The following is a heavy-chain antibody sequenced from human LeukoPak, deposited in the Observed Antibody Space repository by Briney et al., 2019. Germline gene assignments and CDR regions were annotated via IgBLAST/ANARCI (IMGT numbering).Heavy chain of an antibody. V-gene: IGHV3-7*01. D-gene: IGHD2-15*01. CDR3: ARDLSGPSFY. J-gene: IGHJ4*02. Sequence: GGSLRLSCVASGFTFSNYWTSWVGQAPGKGLEWVVNIKQDGSETYSVDSVKGRFTISRDNAKNSLYLQMNGLRAEDTAVYYCARDLSGPSFYWGQGTLVTVSS. CDR2: IKQDGSET. CDR1: GFTFSNYW.